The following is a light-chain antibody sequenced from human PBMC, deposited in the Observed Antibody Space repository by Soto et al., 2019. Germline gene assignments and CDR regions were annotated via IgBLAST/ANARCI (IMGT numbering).Light chain of an antibody. Sequence: EIVMTQSPVTLSVSPGERATLSCGASYDLSSRLAWYQQKPGQAPRLLIYDASTRATGVPARFSGSGSGTEFTLTISGLQSEDFAVYFCQHYTNWPLTFGGGTKVEIK. V-gene: IGKV3-15*01. CDR2: DAS. CDR3: QHYTNWPLT. J-gene: IGKJ4*01. CDR1: YDLSSR.